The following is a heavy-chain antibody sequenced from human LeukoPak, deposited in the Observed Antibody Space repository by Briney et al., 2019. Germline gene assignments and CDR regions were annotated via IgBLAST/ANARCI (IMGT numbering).Heavy chain of an antibody. Sequence: GGSLRLSCVASGFTFSSYWMHWVLQDPRKGLVWVSRINGDGRNINYADSVRGRFTISRDNAKNTLYLQMNTLRVEGTAVYYCTRDLMGYDVSTGLHHYYMDVWGQGTTVTVSS. J-gene: IGHJ6*02. CDR2: INGDGRNI. V-gene: IGHV3-74*01. CDR3: TRDLMGYDVSTGLHHYYMDV. CDR1: GFTFSSYW. D-gene: IGHD3-9*01.